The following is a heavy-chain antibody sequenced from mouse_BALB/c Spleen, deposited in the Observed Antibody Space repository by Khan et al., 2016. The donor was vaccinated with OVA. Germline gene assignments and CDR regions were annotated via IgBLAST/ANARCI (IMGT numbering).Heavy chain of an antibody. D-gene: IGHD2-12*01. V-gene: IGHV9-3-1*01. CDR2: INTYTGEP. CDR3: ARSNCYECFDD. CDR1: GYTFTNYG. J-gene: IGHJ1*01. Sequence: QVQLVQSGPELKKPGETVKISCKASGYTFTNYGMNWVKQAPGKGLKWMGWINTYTGEPTYAEDFKGQSAFSLEHSASTAYLQIKNLKDEDTATYFCARSNCYECFDDWGAGNTGTVSS.